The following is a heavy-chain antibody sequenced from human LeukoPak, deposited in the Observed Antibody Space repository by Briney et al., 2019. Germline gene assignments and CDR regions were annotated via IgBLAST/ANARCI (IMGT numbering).Heavy chain of an antibody. J-gene: IGHJ4*02. V-gene: IGHV1-2*02. CDR1: GYTFVCYY. D-gene: IGHD5-12*01. CDR2: IDPYTGNT. Sequence: GASVKVSCKASGYTFVCYYLHWVRQAPGQGLEWMAWIDPYTGNTHYAQKFQGRITVTRDTSVSTTYMELSWLTSDDTARYYCAREYSASEHWGQGTLVTVSS. CDR3: AREYSASEH.